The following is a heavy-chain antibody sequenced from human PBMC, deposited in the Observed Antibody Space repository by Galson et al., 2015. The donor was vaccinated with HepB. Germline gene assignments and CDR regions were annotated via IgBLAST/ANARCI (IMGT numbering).Heavy chain of an antibody. CDR2: IIPIFGLT. CDR3: ASPLAAGTLAY. J-gene: IGHJ4*02. Sequence: SVKVSCKGSGDSFTRSVLSWARQAPGQGLEWMGGIIPIFGLTNNAQRFQGRLTLTADKSTSTVFMELRSLTPVDTAVYYCASPLAAGTLAYWGQGSLVTVSS. V-gene: IGHV1-69*10. CDR1: GDSFTRSV. D-gene: IGHD1-1*01.